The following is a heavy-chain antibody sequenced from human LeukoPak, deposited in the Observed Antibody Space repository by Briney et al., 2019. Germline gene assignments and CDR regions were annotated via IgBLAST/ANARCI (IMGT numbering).Heavy chain of an antibody. D-gene: IGHD3-10*01. CDR2: VSFDGSYN. Sequence: GGSLRLSCAASGLGFRNYAVHWVRQAPGKGLEWVTLVSFDGSYNYFADSVKCRFTISRDNSRNTVYLEMNSLRPEDTAVYYCARSYSSGSYWNYLDVWGKGTTVTVSS. V-gene: IGHV3-30*04. J-gene: IGHJ6*03. CDR1: GLGFRNYA. CDR3: ARSYSSGSYWNYLDV.